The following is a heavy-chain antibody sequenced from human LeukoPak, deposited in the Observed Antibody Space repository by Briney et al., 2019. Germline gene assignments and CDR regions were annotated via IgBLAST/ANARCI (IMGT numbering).Heavy chain of an antibody. CDR3: AKPSRDFDSSGYSHFDY. J-gene: IGHJ4*02. Sequence: GGSLRLSCAASGFTFSSYAMSWVRQAPGKGLEWVSTISGSGGSTYYADSVKGRFTISRDNSKNTLYLQMHSLRAEDTAIYYCAKPSRDFDSSGYSHFDYWGQGTLVTVSS. V-gene: IGHV3-23*01. CDR1: GFTFSSYA. D-gene: IGHD3-22*01. CDR2: ISGSGGST.